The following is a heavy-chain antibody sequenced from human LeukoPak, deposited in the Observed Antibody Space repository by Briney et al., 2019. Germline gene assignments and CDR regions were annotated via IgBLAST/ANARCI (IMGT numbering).Heavy chain of an antibody. CDR1: GFTFSSYE. Sequence: GGSLRLSCAASGFTFSSYEMNWVRQAPGKGLEWVSYISSRGRTIYYADSVKGRFTISRDNAKNSLYLQMNSLRTEDTAVYYCARAGDSPLYYYYYMDVWGKRTTVTISS. J-gene: IGHJ6*03. V-gene: IGHV3-48*03. CDR3: ARAGDSPLYYYYYMDV. D-gene: IGHD7-27*01. CDR2: ISSRGRTI.